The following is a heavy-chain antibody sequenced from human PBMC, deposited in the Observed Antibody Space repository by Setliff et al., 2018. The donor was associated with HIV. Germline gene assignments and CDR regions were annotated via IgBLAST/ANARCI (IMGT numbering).Heavy chain of an antibody. J-gene: IGHJ4*02. V-gene: IGHV3-30*04. Sequence: GGSLRLSCAASGFTFNSYAMHWVRQAPGKGLQWVSVISYDGNNKKYADSVKGRFTISRDNAKNTLYLQMNSLRAEDTAVYYCARGGFGVVIIERLGVDYWGQGTKVTVSS. D-gene: IGHD3-3*01. CDR2: ISYDGNNK. CDR1: GFTFNSYA. CDR3: ARGGFGVVIIERLGVDY.